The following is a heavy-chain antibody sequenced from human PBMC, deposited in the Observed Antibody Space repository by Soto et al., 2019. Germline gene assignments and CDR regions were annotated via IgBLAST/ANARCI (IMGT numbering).Heavy chain of an antibody. CDR1: GFNFDNYG. Sequence: QVQLVESGGGVVQPGGSLRLSCQASGFNFDNYGMHWVRQAPGKGLEWVAVITYDGSFQYYADSEKGRFTISRDNSKNTLSLHLNTLKPEDTAVYHCAKDRVGGTFYTPLAFWGQGTLVTVSS. V-gene: IGHV3-30*18. J-gene: IGHJ4*02. CDR3: AKDRVGGTFYTPLAF. D-gene: IGHD1-7*01. CDR2: ITYDGSFQ.